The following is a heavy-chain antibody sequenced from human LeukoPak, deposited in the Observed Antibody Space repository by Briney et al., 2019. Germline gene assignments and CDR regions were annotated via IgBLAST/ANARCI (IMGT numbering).Heavy chain of an antibody. CDR2: IYYSGST. V-gene: IGHV4-59*01. D-gene: IGHD6-6*01. CDR3: ARYSSSSSFDY. Sequence: GSLRLSCAASGFSLSRYWMSWVRQAPGKGLEWIGYIYYSGSTNYNPSLKSRVTISVDTSKNQFSLKLSSVTAADTAVYYCARYSSSSSFDYWGQGTLVTVSS. J-gene: IGHJ4*02. CDR1: GFSLSRYW.